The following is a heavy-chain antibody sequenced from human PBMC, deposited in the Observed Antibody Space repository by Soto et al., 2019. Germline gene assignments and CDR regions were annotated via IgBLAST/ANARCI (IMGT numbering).Heavy chain of an antibody. CDR2: IYYSGST. Sequence: SPTVSLTCTVSRGSISSSSYYWGWIRQPPEKEPEWIGGIYYSGSTYHDPSLKSRVTMSLDSSNNQFSLKLSPVTAADTAAYSCARHPAWIQLWLPQFDYWGQETLLDVSS. D-gene: IGHD5-18*01. V-gene: IGHV4-39*01. CDR1: RGSISSSSYY. J-gene: IGHJ4*02. CDR3: ARHPAWIQLWLPQFDY.